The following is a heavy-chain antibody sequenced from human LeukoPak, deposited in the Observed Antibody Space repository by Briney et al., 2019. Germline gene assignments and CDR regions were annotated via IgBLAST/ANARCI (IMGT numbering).Heavy chain of an antibody. J-gene: IGHJ6*03. D-gene: IGHD3-10*01. CDR3: ARAPDRWYSYGSYTYHYMDV. CDR2: ISYSGSP. Sequence: SETLFLTCSVPGGPISSYYWDWIRQPPGKGLEWIGPISYSGSPNSKPSLESRVTISLDPSQNQNCATLSSITAADQAIHYGARAPDRWYSYGSYTYHYMDVWGRGTTVTVSS. CDR1: GGPISSYY. V-gene: IGHV4-59*01.